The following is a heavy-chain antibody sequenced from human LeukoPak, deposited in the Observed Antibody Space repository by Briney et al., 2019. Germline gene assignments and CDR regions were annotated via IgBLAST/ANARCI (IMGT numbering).Heavy chain of an antibody. CDR3: AKDRTVGASYWYFDL. CDR2: ISGSGGST. Sequence: GGSLRLSCAASGFTFSSYAMSWVRQAPGKGLEWVSAISGSGGSTYYADSVKGRFTISRDSSRNTLFLHMNTLRAEDTANYYCAKDRTVGASYWYFDLWGRGTLVTVSS. V-gene: IGHV3-23*01. CDR1: GFTFSSYA. J-gene: IGHJ2*01. D-gene: IGHD1-26*01.